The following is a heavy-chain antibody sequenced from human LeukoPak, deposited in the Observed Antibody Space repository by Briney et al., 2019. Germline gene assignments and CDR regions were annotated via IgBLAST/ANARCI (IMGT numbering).Heavy chain of an antibody. CDR1: GGSISSGSYY. V-gene: IGHV4-61*02. D-gene: IGHD2-2*01. J-gene: IGHJ6*04. Sequence: PSQTLSLTCPVSGGSISSGSYYWSWIRQPAGKGLEWIGRIYISGSTNYNPSLKSRVTISVDTSKNLFSLKLSSVTAADTAVYYCASPNCSSTSCRFLGRKGLMDVWGKGTTVTVSS. CDR3: ASPNCSSTSCRFLGRKGLMDV. CDR2: IYISGST.